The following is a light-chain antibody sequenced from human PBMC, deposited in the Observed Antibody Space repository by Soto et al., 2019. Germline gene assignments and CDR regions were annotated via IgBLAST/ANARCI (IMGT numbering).Light chain of an antibody. V-gene: IGKV3D-15*01. Sequence: EIVMTQSPATLSVSPGVRATLSCRASQSVSSNLAWYHQKPGQVPRLLIYGASTRATGIPARFSGSRSGTEFTLTISSLQSEDFAVYYCQQYNNWPFTFGPGTKVDIK. J-gene: IGKJ3*01. CDR2: GAS. CDR1: QSVSSN. CDR3: QQYNNWPFT.